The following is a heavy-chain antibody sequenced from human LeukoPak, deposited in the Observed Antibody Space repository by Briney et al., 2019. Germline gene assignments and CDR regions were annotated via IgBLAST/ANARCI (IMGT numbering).Heavy chain of an antibody. CDR1: GFTFSSYA. J-gene: IGHJ4*02. CDR2: ISYDGSIE. Sequence: GGSLRLSCAASGFTFSSYAMHWVRQAPGKGLEWVAVISYDGSIEAYADSVRGRFTVSRDKSKNTLYLQMNSLRVEDTAVYSCARDRGLISAADYFDYWGQATLVTVSS. D-gene: IGHD6-13*01. V-gene: IGHV3-30*04. CDR3: ARDRGLISAADYFDY.